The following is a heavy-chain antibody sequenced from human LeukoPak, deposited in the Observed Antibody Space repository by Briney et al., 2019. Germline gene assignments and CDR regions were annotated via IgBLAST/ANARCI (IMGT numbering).Heavy chain of an antibody. Sequence: PSETLSLTCTVSGGSINNYYWSWIRQRPGKGLEWIGYIYYSGSTNYNPSLKSRVTISVDTSKNQFSLKLSSVTAADTAVYYCARDSRGYSYGYSWFDPWGQGTLVTVSS. V-gene: IGHV4-59*01. CDR1: GGSINNYY. CDR2: IYYSGST. J-gene: IGHJ5*02. D-gene: IGHD5-18*01. CDR3: ARDSRGYSYGYSWFDP.